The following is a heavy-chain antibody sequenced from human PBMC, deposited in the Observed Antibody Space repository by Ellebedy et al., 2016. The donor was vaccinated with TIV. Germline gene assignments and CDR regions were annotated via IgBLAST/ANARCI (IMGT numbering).Heavy chain of an antibody. D-gene: IGHD2-15*01. Sequence: AASVKVSCKASGYTFPSYGVSWVRQAPGQGLDWMRWISIYNGHTNYAQRLQGRVTMTTDTSTNTVYMELRSLRPDDTAIYYCARVGGDCSGGSCPWYYYGMDVWGQGSTVTVSS. CDR3: ARVGGDCSGGSCPWYYYGMDV. CDR1: GYTFPSYG. V-gene: IGHV1-18*01. J-gene: IGHJ6*02. CDR2: ISIYNGHT.